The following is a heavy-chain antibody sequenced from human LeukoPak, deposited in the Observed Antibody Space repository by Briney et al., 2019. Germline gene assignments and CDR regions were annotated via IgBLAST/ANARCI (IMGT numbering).Heavy chain of an antibody. CDR1: GFTFDDYA. CDR2: ISWNSGSI. V-gene: IGHV3-9*01. J-gene: IGHJ5*02. D-gene: IGHD3-3*01. Sequence: GRSLRLSCAASGFTFDDYAMHWVRQAPGKGLEWVSGISWNSGSIGYADSVKGRFTISRDNAKNSLYLQMNSLRAEGTALYYCAKDIGKDFWSGFWFDPWGQGTLVTVSS. CDR3: AKDIGKDFWSGFWFDP.